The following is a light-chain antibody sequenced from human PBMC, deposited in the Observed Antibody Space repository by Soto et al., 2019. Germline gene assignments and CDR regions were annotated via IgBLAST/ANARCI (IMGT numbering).Light chain of an antibody. CDR1: QSISSY. CDR3: QQSYSTPFT. Sequence: DIQMTQSPSSLSASVGDRVTITCRASQSISSYLNWYQQKPGKAPKLLIYAASSLQSGVPSRFSGSGSGTDFTLTIISLQPEEFATYYCQQSYSTPFTFGKGTKLEIK. J-gene: IGKJ2*01. V-gene: IGKV1-39*01. CDR2: AAS.